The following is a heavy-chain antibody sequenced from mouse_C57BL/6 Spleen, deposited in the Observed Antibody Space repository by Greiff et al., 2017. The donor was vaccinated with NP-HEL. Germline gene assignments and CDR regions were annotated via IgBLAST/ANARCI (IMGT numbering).Heavy chain of an antibody. CDR1: GYAFSSYW. Sequence: VQLQQSGAELVKPGASVKISCKASGYAFSSYWMNWVKQRPGKGLEWIGQIYPGDGDTNSNGKFKGKATLTADKSSSTAYMQLSSLTSEDSAVYFCGRRGGTGGFAYWGQGTLVTVSA. D-gene: IGHD4-1*01. CDR3: GRRGGTGGFAY. CDR2: IYPGDGDT. V-gene: IGHV1-80*01. J-gene: IGHJ3*01.